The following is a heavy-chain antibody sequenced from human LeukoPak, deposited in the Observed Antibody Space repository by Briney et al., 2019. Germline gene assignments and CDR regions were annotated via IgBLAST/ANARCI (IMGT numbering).Heavy chain of an antibody. CDR3: ARENGYRYDY. V-gene: IGHV4-59*01. J-gene: IGHJ4*02. CDR2: IYYSGST. Sequence: PSETLSLTCSVSGSSISSYYWTWIRQPPGKGLEWIGSIYYSGSTNYNASLKSRLTISLDTSKNQFSLKLGSVTAADTAVYYCARENGYRYDYWGQGTLVTVSS. D-gene: IGHD5-18*01. CDR1: GSSISSYY.